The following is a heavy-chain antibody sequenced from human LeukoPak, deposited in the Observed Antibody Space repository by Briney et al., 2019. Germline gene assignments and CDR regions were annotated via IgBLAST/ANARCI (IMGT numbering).Heavy chain of an antibody. CDR2: IWYDGSNK. J-gene: IGHJ4*02. CDR1: GFTFTTYG. V-gene: IGHV3-33*08. D-gene: IGHD3-22*01. Sequence: GGSLRLSCAASGFTFTTYGMHWVRQAPGKGLEWVAVIWYDGSNKYYADSVKGRFTISRDNSKNTLYLQMNSLRAEDTAVYYCARDSSMIVDYWGQGTLVTVSS. CDR3: ARDSSMIVDY.